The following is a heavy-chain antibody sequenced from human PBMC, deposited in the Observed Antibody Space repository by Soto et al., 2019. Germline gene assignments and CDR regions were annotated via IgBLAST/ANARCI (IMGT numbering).Heavy chain of an antibody. V-gene: IGHV1-18*01. CDR2: ISAYNGNT. D-gene: IGHD2-15*01. CDR3: ARAYCSGGSCYRNDAFDI. Sequence: ASVKVSCKASGYTFTSYGISWVRQAPGQGLEWMGRISAYNGNTNYAQKLQGRVTMTTDTSTSTAYMELRSLRSDDTAVYYCARAYCSGGSCYRNDAFDIWGQGTMVTVS. CDR1: GYTFTSYG. J-gene: IGHJ3*02.